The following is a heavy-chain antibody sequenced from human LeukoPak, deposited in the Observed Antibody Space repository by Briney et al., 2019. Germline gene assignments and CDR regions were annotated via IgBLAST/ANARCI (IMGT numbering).Heavy chain of an antibody. CDR2: IGTAGAT. CDR1: GFTFSSYA. V-gene: IGHV3-13*04. Sequence: PGGSLRLSCAASGFTFSSYAMHWVRQATGKGLEWVSAIGTAGATYYPGSVKGRFTISRENAKNSLYFQMNSLRAGATAVYYCARVGGDFDAFDIWGQGTMVTVSS. J-gene: IGHJ3*02. D-gene: IGHD4-17*01. CDR3: ARVGGDFDAFDI.